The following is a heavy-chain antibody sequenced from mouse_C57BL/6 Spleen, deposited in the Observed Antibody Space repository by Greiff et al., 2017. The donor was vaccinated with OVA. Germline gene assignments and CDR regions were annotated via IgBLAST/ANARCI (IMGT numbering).Heavy chain of an antibody. V-gene: IGHV1-18*01. D-gene: IGHD2-4*01. CDR3: ARISDDYDGRPDY. CDR1: GYTFTDYN. CDR2: INPNNGGT. Sequence: EVKLVESGPELVKPGASVKIPCKASGYTFTDYNMDWVKQSHGKSLEWIGDINPNNGGTIYNQKFKGKATLTVDKSSSTAYMELRSLTSEDTAVYYCARISDDYDGRPDYWGQGTTLTVSS. J-gene: IGHJ2*01.